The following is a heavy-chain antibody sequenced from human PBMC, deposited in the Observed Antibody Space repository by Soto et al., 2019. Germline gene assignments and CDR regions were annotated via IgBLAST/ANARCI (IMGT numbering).Heavy chain of an antibody. Sequence: SETLSLTCAVSGYSISSSNWWGWIRQPPGKGLEWIGYIYYSGSTYYNPSLKSRVTISVDTSKNQFSLKLSSVTAADTAVYYCARGVLERRYYYYGMDVWGQGTTVTVSS. J-gene: IGHJ6*02. D-gene: IGHD3-3*01. V-gene: IGHV4-28*03. CDR2: IYYSGST. CDR1: GYSISSSNW. CDR3: ARGVLERRYYYYGMDV.